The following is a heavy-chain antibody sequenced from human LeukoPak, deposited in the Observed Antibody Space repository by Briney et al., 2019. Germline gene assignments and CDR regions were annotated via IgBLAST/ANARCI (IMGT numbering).Heavy chain of an antibody. Sequence: GGSLRLSCAASGFTFSNYAMYWVRQAPGKGLKYVSAISSNAISTYYANSVKGRFTISRDNSKNTLYLQMCSLRAEDMAVYYCARGNGVTYYYYYYMDVWGKGTTVTVSS. D-gene: IGHD2-21*02. CDR1: GFTFSNYA. CDR2: ISSNAIST. J-gene: IGHJ6*03. V-gene: IGHV3-64*01. CDR3: ARGNGVTYYYYYYMDV.